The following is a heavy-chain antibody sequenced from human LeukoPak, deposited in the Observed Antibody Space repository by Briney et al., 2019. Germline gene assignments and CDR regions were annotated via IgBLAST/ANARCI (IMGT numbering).Heavy chain of an antibody. D-gene: IGHD4-17*01. CDR1: GGSFSGYY. CDR2: INHSGST. Sequence: SETLSLTCAVYGGSFSGYYWSWIRQPPGKGLEWIGEINHSGSTNYNPSLKSRVTISVDTSKNQFSLKLSSVTAADTAVYYCARGRMTVTTRVRAFDIWGQGTMVTVSS. J-gene: IGHJ3*02. V-gene: IGHV4-34*01. CDR3: ARGRMTVTTRVRAFDI.